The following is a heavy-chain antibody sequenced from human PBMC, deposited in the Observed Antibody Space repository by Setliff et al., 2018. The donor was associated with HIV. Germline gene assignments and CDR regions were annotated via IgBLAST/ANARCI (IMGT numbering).Heavy chain of an antibody. V-gene: IGHV3-21*01. CDR3: ARSVIGYYYYGMDV. Sequence: GGSLRLSCAASGFSLSSYSMNWVRLAPGKGLECVSFINSNGSYIFYADSVKGRFTISRDNSKNTLYLQMNSLRAEDTAVYCCARSVIGYYYYGMDVWGQGTLVTVSS. CDR2: INSNGSYI. CDR1: GFSLSSYS. J-gene: IGHJ6*02. D-gene: IGHD3-10*01.